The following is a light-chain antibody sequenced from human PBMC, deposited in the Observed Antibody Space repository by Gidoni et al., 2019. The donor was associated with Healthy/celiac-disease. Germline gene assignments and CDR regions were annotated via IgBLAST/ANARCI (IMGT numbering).Light chain of an antibody. CDR1: QSLLHSNGYNY. V-gene: IGKV2-28*01. CDR2: LGS. CDR3: MQALQTPPYT. Sequence: DIVMTQSPLYLPVTPGEPASISCRSSQSLLHSNGYNYLDWYLQTPGQSPQLLIYLGSNRASGVPDRFSGSGSGTDFTLKISRVEAEDVGVYYCMQALQTPPYTFGQGTKLEIK. J-gene: IGKJ2*01.